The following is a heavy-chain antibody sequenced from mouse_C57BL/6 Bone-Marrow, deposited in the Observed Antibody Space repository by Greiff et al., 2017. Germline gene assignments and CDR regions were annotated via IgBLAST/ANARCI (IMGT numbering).Heavy chain of an antibody. J-gene: IGHJ1*03. CDR1: GYSFTGYY. V-gene: IGHV1-31*01. Sequence: EVKLMESGPELVKPGASVKISCKASGYSFTGYYMHWVKQSHGNILDWIGYIYPYNGVSSYNQKFKGKATLTVDKSSSTAYMELRSLTSEDSAVYYCARGSGSSYRYFDVWGTGTTVTVSS. CDR2: IYPYNGVS. D-gene: IGHD1-1*01. CDR3: ARGSGSSYRYFDV.